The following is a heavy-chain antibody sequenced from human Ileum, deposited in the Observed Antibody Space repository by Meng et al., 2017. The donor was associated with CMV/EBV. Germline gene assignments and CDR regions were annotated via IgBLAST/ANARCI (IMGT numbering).Heavy chain of an antibody. D-gene: IGHD5/OR15-5a*01. Sequence: GESLKISCAASGFDFSSHAMHWVRQAPGKGLEWMAVVSYDGTNTYNADSILGRFTVSRDNNRNTVSLQMKRVTSDDTGLYYCVRSPLSVARDFYFDHWGQGAQVTVSS. CDR2: VSYDGTNT. CDR1: GFDFSSHA. V-gene: IGHV3-30*04. CDR3: VRSPLSVARDFYFDH. J-gene: IGHJ4*02.